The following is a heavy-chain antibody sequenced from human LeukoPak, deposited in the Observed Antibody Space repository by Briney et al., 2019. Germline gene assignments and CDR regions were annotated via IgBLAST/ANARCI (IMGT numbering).Heavy chain of an antibody. D-gene: IGHD3-22*01. CDR2: IKLDGSEE. J-gene: IGHJ4*02. CDR3: ARDRSDYYDDSGYKPLDY. CDR1: GFSFGTYW. Sequence: PGGSPRLSCAASGFSFGTYWMTWARQAPGKGLEWVANIKLDGSEEYYEDSVKGRFTISRDNAKNSLFLQMNSLRAEDTAVYYCARDRSDYYDDSGYKPLDYWGQGTLVTVSS. V-gene: IGHV3-7*04.